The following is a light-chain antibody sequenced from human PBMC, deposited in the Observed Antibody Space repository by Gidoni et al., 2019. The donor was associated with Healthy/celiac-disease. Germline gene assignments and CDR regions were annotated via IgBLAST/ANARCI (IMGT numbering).Light chain of an antibody. CDR3: SSYTSSSTRVV. Sequence: QSALTQPASVSGSPGQSITISCTGTSSDVGVYNYVSWYQPHPAKAPKLLIYDVSNRPSGVSNRFSGSKSGNTASLTISGLQAEDEADYYCSSYTSSSTRVVFGGGTKLTVL. V-gene: IGLV2-14*01. CDR2: DVS. CDR1: SSDVGVYNY. J-gene: IGLJ2*01.